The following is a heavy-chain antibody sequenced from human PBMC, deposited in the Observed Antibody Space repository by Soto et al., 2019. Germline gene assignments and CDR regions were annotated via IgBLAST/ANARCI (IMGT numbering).Heavy chain of an antibody. CDR3: AKVAPTTANFDY. J-gene: IGHJ4*02. CDR1: GFTFGSYA. D-gene: IGHD1-26*01. V-gene: IGHV3-23*05. Sequence: GGSLRLSCAASGFTFGSYAMNWVRQAPGEGLEWVSAIDTSGTVTYYADSVKGRFTISRDNSENTLFLQMNSLRAEDTAVYYCAKVAPTTANFDYWGQGALVTVSS. CDR2: IDTSGTVT.